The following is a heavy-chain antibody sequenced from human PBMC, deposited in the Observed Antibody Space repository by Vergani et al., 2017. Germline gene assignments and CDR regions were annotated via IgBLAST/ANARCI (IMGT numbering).Heavy chain of an antibody. CDR3: ASRRPRLNLGSRSNAGTFDS. CDR2: ITAIGSA. J-gene: IGHJ4*02. CDR1: GGSLSGYF. D-gene: IGHD3-10*01. V-gene: IGHV4-34*02. Sequence: QVHLQQWGAGVLKPSETLSLTCGVTGGSLSGYFWSWIRLSPGRGLEWIGEITAIGSAKYSPSATSRVTISVDTSRGEFPVTVTSVTAADTGLYFCASRRPRLNLGSRSNAGTFDSWGRGTLVTVSS.